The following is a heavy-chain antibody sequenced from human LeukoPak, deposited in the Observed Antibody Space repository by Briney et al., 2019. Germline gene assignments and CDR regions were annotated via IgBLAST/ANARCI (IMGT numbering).Heavy chain of an antibody. CDR1: GGSISSTSYY. V-gene: IGHV4-39*01. D-gene: IGHD5-18*01. J-gene: IGHJ4*02. CDR3: ARRVGIQVLSGWGLDYFDY. CDR2: IYYSGNT. Sequence: SETLSLTCTVSGGSISSTSYYWDWIRQPPGKGLEWVGSIYYSGNTYYNPSLRSRVTISVDTSNNHSSLNLSSVTAADTAVYYCARRVGIQVLSGWGLDYFDYWGQGTPVTVSS.